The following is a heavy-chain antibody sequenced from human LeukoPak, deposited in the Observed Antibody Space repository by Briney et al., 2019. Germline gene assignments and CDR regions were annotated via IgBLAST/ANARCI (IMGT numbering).Heavy chain of an antibody. Sequence: ASVKVSCKASGYTFTGYYMHWVRQAPGQGLEWMGWINPNSGGTNYAQKFQGRVTMTRDTSISTAYMELSRLRSDDTAVYYCARMALGYCSSTSCLNWFDPWGQGTLVTVSS. CDR3: ARMALGYCSSTSCLNWFDP. D-gene: IGHD2-2*01. J-gene: IGHJ5*02. CDR1: GYTFTGYY. V-gene: IGHV1-2*02. CDR2: INPNSGGT.